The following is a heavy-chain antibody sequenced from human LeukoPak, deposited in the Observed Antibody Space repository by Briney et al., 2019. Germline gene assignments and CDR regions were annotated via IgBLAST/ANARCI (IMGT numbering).Heavy chain of an antibody. CDR1: GFTFSSYA. Sequence: GGSLRLSCAASGFTFSSYAMHWVRQAPGKGLEWVAVISYDGSNKYYADSVKGRFTISRDKNTLYLQMNSLRAEDTAVYYCARDLGGANQPLLYFVSDAFDIWGQGTMVTVSS. CDR3: ARDLGGANQPLLYFVSDAFDI. CDR2: ISYDGSNK. D-gene: IGHD2-2*02. V-gene: IGHV3-30-3*01. J-gene: IGHJ3*02.